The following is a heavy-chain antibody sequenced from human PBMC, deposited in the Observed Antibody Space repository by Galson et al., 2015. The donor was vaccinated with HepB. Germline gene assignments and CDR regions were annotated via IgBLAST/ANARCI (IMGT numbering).Heavy chain of an antibody. V-gene: IGHV5-10-1*01. CDR1: GYSFTSYW. CDR3: AGSPGIAVSNDLMNAFDI. D-gene: IGHD6-19*01. CDR2: IDPSDSYT. Sequence: QSGAEVKKPGESLRISCKGSGYSFTSYWISWVRKMPGKGLEWMGRIDPSDSYTNYSPSFQGHVTISADKSISTAYLQWSSLKASDTARYYCAGSPGIAVSNDLMNAFDIWGQGTMVTVSS. J-gene: IGHJ3*02.